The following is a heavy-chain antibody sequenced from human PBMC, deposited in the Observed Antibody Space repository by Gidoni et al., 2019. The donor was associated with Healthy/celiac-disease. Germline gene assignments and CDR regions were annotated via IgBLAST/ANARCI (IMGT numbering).Heavy chain of an antibody. CDR3: ARGIRGRDYYDSSGYFETAFYI. D-gene: IGHD3-22*01. CDR2: IIPIFRPA. V-gene: IGHV1-69*01. Sequence: QLVQSAAEVKKPGSSVKVYCKASGGTFSRYAISWVRQAPGQGIEWMGGIIPIFRPAHYAQKFQGRVSITADESTSTAYMELSSLRSEDTAVYYCARGIRGRDYYDSSGYFETAFYIWGQGTMVTVSS. CDR1: GGTFSRYA. J-gene: IGHJ3*02.